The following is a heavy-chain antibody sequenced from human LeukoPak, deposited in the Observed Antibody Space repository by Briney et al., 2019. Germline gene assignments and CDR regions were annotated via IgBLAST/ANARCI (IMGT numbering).Heavy chain of an antibody. D-gene: IGHD5-24*01. V-gene: IGHV1-69*04. J-gene: IGHJ6*02. Sequence: SVKVSCKASGGTFSSYAISWVRQAPGQGLEWMGRIIPIFRIADYAQKFQRRVTITADKSTSTAYMELSSLRSEDTAVYYCARDLTRDGYNHDIRYGMDVWGQGTTVTVSS. CDR2: IIPIFRIA. CDR3: ARDLTRDGYNHDIRYGMDV. CDR1: GGTFSSYA.